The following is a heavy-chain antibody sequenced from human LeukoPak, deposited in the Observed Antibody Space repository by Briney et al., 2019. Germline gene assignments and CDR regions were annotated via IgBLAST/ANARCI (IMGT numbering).Heavy chain of an antibody. Sequence: PGGSLRLSCAASGFIFSSYAMSWVREAPARGLEWVSSLRVNGDTFYADSVKGRFTLSRDESRNTVYLHLNELRVEDTAVYYCAKASWVSTADAVLWGQGTVVTVSS. D-gene: IGHD3-16*01. J-gene: IGHJ4*02. CDR2: LRVNGDT. V-gene: IGHV3-23*01. CDR3: AKASWVSTADAVL. CDR1: GFIFSSYA.